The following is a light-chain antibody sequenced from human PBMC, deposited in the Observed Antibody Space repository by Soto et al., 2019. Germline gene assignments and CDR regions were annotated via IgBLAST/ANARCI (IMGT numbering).Light chain of an antibody. Sequence: DIQMTQSPSSVSASVGDRVTITCRASQDISGWLAWFQQKPGKAPNLLIYAASSLQSGVPSRFSGSGSGTGFTLTISSLQPEDFATYYCQQSYSTPITFGQGTRLEIK. CDR1: QDISGW. CDR2: AAS. V-gene: IGKV1-12*01. J-gene: IGKJ5*01. CDR3: QQSYSTPIT.